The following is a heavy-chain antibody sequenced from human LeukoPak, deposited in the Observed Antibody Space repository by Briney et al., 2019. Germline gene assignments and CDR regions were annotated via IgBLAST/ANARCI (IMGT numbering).Heavy chain of an antibody. J-gene: IGHJ5*02. Sequence: GESLKISCKGSGYSINNYWIGWVRQMPGKGLEWMGIVYPADSDIRYSPSFQGQVTISADKSISTAYLQWSSLKASDTAMYYCARQEYCSGGSCYTWFDPWGQGTLVTVSS. D-gene: IGHD2-15*01. CDR2: VYPADSDI. V-gene: IGHV5-51*01. CDR1: GYSINNYW. CDR3: ARQEYCSGGSCYTWFDP.